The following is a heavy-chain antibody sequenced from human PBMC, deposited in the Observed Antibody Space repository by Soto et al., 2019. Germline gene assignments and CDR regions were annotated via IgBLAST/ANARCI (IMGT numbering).Heavy chain of an antibody. Sequence: GESLKISCKGSGYSFTSYWIGWVRQMPGKGLEWMGIIYPGDSNTRYSPSLQGQVTISVDKSISTSYLQWSSLKATDTAMYYCARHAYDFWSGHPNPRYYYGMDVWGQGTTVTVSS. CDR3: ARHAYDFWSGHPNPRYYYGMDV. J-gene: IGHJ6*02. CDR1: GYSFTSYW. D-gene: IGHD3-3*01. V-gene: IGHV5-51*01. CDR2: IYPGDSNT.